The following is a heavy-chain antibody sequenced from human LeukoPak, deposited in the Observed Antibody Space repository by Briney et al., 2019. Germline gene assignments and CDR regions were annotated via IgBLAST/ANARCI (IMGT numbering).Heavy chain of an antibody. CDR1: GFTFSSYA. J-gene: IGHJ5*02. D-gene: IGHD3-3*01. V-gene: IGHV3-64*02. CDR3: AADSDLGWFDP. Sequence: GGSLRLSCAASGFTFSSYAMHWVRQAPGKGLEYVSAISSNGGSTYYADSVKGRFTISRDNSKNTLYLQMGSLRAEDMAVYYCAADSDLGWFDPWGQGTLVTVSS. CDR2: ISSNGGST.